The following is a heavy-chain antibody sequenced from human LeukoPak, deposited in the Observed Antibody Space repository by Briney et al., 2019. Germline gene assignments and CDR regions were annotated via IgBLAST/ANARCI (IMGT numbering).Heavy chain of an antibody. V-gene: IGHV3-48*03. D-gene: IGHD3-10*02. CDR1: GFTFSSYE. J-gene: IGHJ6*04. Sequence: GGSLRLPCAASGFTFSSYEMNWVRQAPGKGLEWVSYISSSGSTIYYADSVRGRFTISRDNAKNSLYLQMNSLRAEDTAVYYCAELGITMIGGVWGKGTTVSISS. CDR3: AELGITMIGGV. CDR2: ISSSGSTI.